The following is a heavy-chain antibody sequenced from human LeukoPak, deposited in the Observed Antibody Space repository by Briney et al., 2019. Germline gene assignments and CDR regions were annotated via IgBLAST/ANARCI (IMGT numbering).Heavy chain of an antibody. V-gene: IGHV4-59*01. CDR3: ARDNSGWLVNFDY. J-gene: IGHJ4*02. D-gene: IGHD6-19*01. CDR2: ISSSGST. Sequence: SETLSLTCTVSGGSISNSFWSWIRQPPGNRLEWIGYISSSGSTNYNPSLKSRVTISIHTTQNQFSLKLSSVTAADTAEYSSARDNSGWLVNFDYWGQGSLVTVST. CDR1: GGSISNSF.